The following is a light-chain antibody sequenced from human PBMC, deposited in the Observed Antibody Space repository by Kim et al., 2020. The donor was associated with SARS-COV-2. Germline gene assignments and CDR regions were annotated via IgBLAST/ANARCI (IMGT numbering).Light chain of an antibody. CDR2: GAS. J-gene: IGKJ5*01. CDR1: QSVSTD. CDR3: QQYKNWPPIT. V-gene: IGKV3D-15*01. Sequence: EVVMTQSPATLSVSPGERATLSCSASQSVSTDLAWYQQKSGQAPRLLIYGASTRATGSPARFIGSGSGTEFTLTTSGLQSEDLAVYYCQQYKNWPPITFGQGTRLEIK.